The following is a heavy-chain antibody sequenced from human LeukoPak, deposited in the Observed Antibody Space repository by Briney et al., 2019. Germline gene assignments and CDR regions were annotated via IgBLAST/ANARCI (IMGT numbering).Heavy chain of an antibody. D-gene: IGHD2-2*02. J-gene: IGHJ4*02. CDR2: IYYSGST. CDR1: GGSISSYY. CDR3: ARHLGYCSSTSCYNYYFDY. V-gene: IGHV4-59*12. Sequence: SETLSLTCTVSGGSISSYYWSWIRQPPGKGLEWIGYIYYSGSTNYNPSLKSRVTISVDTSKNQFSLKLSSVTAADTAVYYCARHLGYCSSTSCYNYYFDYWGQGTLVTVSS.